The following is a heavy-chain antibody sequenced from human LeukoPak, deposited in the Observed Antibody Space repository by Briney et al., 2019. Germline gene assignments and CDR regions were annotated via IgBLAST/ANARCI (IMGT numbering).Heavy chain of an antibody. CDR3: ARDGKSGEMASFDY. V-gene: IGHV3-66*02. J-gene: IGHJ4*02. Sequence: GGSLSLSCAISGLTVSSNYMAWVRQAPGKGLEWVTVIYGAAETYYADSVKGRFTISRDNSKNTVYLQMNSLRPEDTAVYYCARDGKSGEMASFDYWGQGTLVTVSS. CDR2: IYGAAET. D-gene: IGHD5-24*01. CDR1: GLTVSSNY.